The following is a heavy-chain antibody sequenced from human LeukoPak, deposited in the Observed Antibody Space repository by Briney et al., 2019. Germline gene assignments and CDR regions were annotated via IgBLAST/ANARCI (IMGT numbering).Heavy chain of an antibody. CDR1: GGSFSGYY. CDR2: INHSGST. Sequence: PSETLSLTCAVYGGSFSGYYWSWIRQPPGKGLEWIGEINHSGSTNYNPSLKSRVTISVDTSTSTVYMELSSLRSEDTAVYYCARLYSGSYADAFDIWGQGTMVTVSS. CDR3: ARLYSGSYADAFDI. D-gene: IGHD1-26*01. V-gene: IGHV4-34*01. J-gene: IGHJ3*02.